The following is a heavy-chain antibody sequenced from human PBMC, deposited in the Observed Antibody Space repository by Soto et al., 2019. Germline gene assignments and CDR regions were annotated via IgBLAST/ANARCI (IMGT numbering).Heavy chain of an antibody. CDR1: GFTFSSYA. CDR3: ARETGGVTDY. D-gene: IGHD2-8*01. Sequence: QVQLVESGGGVVQPGRSLRLSCAASGFTFSSYAMHWVRQAPGKGLEWVAVISYDGSNKYYADSVKGRFTISRDNSKNMLYLQMNSLRAEDTAVYYCARETGGVTDYWGQGTLVTVSS. V-gene: IGHV3-30-3*01. CDR2: ISYDGSNK. J-gene: IGHJ4*02.